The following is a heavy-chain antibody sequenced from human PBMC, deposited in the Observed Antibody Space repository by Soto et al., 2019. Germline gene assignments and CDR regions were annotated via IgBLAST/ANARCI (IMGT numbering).Heavy chain of an antibody. CDR3: ARDHINGWKFDY. D-gene: IGHD6-19*01. CDR1: GYSINSDDY. J-gene: IGHJ4*02. V-gene: IGHV4-38-2*02. Sequence: PSETLSLTCTVSGYSINSDDYWGWIRQPPGKGLEWIASIYHSVSTFYNPSLRSRVTISIDTSKNQFSLRLTAVTAADTAVYYCARDHINGWKFDYWGRGTLVTVSS. CDR2: IYHSVST.